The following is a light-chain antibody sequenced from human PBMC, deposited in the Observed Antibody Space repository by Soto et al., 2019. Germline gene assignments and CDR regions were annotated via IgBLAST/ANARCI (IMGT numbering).Light chain of an antibody. CDR2: GAS. CDR3: HQSGSAPHT. Sequence: EIVLTQSPGTLSLSPGERATLSCRASQSVYSNYVDWYQQKPGQAPRLLIYGASSRATGIPDRFSGSGSGTDLPLTISSLEPDDSAVYYCHQSGSAPHTFGQWTKPEIK. CDR1: QSVYSNY. V-gene: IGKV3-20*01. J-gene: IGKJ2*01.